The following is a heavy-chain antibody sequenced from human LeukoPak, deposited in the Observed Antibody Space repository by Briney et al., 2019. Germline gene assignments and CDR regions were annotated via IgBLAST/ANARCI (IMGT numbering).Heavy chain of an antibody. D-gene: IGHD4-17*01. Sequence: KASETLSLTCSISGVSISRSFYYWGWIRQPPGKRLEWIGNIYYTGSTYYNPSLKSRVSMSVDTSKNQFSLNLISVTAADTAVYFCARRPNLPADYGDYWRFDVWGQGRRVTVSS. V-gene: IGHV4-39*01. CDR1: GVSISRSFYY. J-gene: IGHJ3*01. CDR3: ARRPNLPADYGDYWRFDV. CDR2: IYYTGST.